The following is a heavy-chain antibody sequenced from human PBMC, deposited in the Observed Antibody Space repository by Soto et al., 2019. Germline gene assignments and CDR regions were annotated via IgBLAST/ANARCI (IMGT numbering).Heavy chain of an antibody. CDR3: AREYTAWPLAYGLDV. CDR2: ISSRSDI. V-gene: IGHV3-21*01. Sequence: KAGGSLRLSCVGSGFTFSTYSINWVRQAPAKGLEWVSSISSRSDIYYADSVKGRFTISRDNAKNSVSLQMNSLRAEDTAVYYCAREYTAWPLAYGLDVWGQGSTVTVS. D-gene: IGHD2-2*02. J-gene: IGHJ6*02. CDR1: GFTFSTYS.